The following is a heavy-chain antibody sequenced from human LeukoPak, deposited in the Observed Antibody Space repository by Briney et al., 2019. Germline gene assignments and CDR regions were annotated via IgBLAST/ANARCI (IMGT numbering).Heavy chain of an antibody. CDR2: SVGSGGST. CDR1: GFTFSTYA. D-gene: IGHD3-22*01. J-gene: IGHJ3*01. V-gene: IGHV3-23*01. Sequence: GGSLRLSCAASGFTFSTYAMSLVRQAPGKGLEWVSASVGSGGSTYYADSVKGRFTISRDNSKNTLYLQMNSLRAEDTAIYYCARPAYYYNSREDAFDFWGQGTMVTVSS. CDR3: ARPAYYYNSREDAFDF.